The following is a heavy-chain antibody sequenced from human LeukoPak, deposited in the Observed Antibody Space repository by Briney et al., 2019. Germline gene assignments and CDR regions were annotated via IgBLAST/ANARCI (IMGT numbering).Heavy chain of an antibody. J-gene: IGHJ4*02. CDR2: MNPSGST. Sequence: PSETLSLTCAVYGGSLSGYYWNWIRQPPGKGMEWIGEMNPSGSTTYNPSLKSRVTMSLDTSNNQFSLRLSSVTAEDTAVYYCARGQNTGYSSSWSTIDYWGQGTLVTVSS. V-gene: IGHV4-34*01. CDR3: ARGQNTGYSSSWSTIDY. D-gene: IGHD6-13*01. CDR1: GGSLSGYY.